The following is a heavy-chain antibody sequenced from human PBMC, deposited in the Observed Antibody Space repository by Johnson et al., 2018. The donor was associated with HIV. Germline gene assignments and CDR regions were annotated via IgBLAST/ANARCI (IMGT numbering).Heavy chain of an antibody. CDR3: AKEGGARDHDAFDI. V-gene: IGHV3-15*01. CDR1: GFTFHDYG. Sequence: VQLVESGGGVVRPGGSLRLSCAASGFTFHDYGMTWVRQAPGKGLEWVGRIKSKSDGGTSDYAAPVKARFTISRDDSKNTLYLQMNSLRAEDTAVYYCAKEGGARDHDAFDIWGQGTMVTVSS. D-gene: IGHD2-21*01. J-gene: IGHJ3*02. CDR2: IKSKSDGGTS.